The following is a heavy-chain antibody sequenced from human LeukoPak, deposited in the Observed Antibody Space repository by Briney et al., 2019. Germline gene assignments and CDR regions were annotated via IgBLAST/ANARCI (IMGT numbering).Heavy chain of an antibody. D-gene: IGHD2-15*01. J-gene: IGHJ5*02. CDR2: IYWNDDK. V-gene: IGHV2-5*01. CDR1: GFSLSTSGVG. CDR3: AHRKEAIRQGSWFDP. Sequence: SGPTLVNPTQTLTLTCTFSGFSLSTSGVGVGWIRQPPGKALEWLALIYWNDDKHYSPSLKSRVSVTKDTSKNQVILTMTNMDPVDTATYYCAHRKEAIRQGSWFDPWGQGTLVTVSS.